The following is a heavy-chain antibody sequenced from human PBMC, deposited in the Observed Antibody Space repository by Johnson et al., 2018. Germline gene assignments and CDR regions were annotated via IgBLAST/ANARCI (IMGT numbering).Heavy chain of an antibody. D-gene: IGHD1-26*01. V-gene: IGHV3-30*18. CDR3: AKDRFRSGSCPKEY. CDR2: IAYDGVMK. Sequence: VQLLESGGGVVQPGRSLRLSCAASGFSFSTYGMHWVRQAPGKGLEWVALIAYDGVMKWYADSAKGRFTISRDNSKNTLYREMDSLRPEDTATYYCAKDRFRSGSCPKEYWGQGTQVIVSP. CDR1: GFSFSTYG. J-gene: IGHJ4*02.